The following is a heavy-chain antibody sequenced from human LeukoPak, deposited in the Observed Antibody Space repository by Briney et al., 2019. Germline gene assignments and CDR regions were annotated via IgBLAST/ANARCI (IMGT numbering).Heavy chain of an antibody. Sequence: NPGRSLRLSCAASGFTFSSYSMNWVRQAPGKGLEWVSSISSSSSYIYYADSVKGRFTISRDNSKNSLYLQMNSLRTEDTALYYCAKDAGEGEPFDYWGQGTLVTVSS. CDR3: AKDAGEGEPFDY. CDR1: GFTFSSYS. V-gene: IGHV3-21*04. J-gene: IGHJ4*02. CDR2: ISSSSSYI. D-gene: IGHD1-14*01.